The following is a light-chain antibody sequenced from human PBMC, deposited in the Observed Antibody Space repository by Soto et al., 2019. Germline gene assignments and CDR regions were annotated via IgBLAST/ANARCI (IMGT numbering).Light chain of an antibody. CDR2: GAS. CDR1: QSVTNNQ. V-gene: IGKV3-20*01. J-gene: IGKJ5*01. CDR3: QKYGGSPIT. Sequence: EIVLTQSPGTLSLSPGERATLSCRASQSVTNNQFAWFRQKPGQAPRLLISGASNRATGIPDRFSGSGSGTDFTLTISRLEPDDFALYFCQKYGGSPITCGLGTRLEIK.